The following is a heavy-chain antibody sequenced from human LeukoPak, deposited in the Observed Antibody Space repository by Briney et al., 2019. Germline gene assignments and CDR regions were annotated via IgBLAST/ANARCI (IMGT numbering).Heavy chain of an antibody. V-gene: IGHV4-4*09. CDR2: IYTSGST. CDR1: RGSISSDY. D-gene: IGHD1/OR15-1a*01. J-gene: IGHJ3*02. Sequence: SETLSLTSTVSRGSISSDYWSWIRQPPGKALEWIGYIYTSGSTNYNPSLKSRVTISVDTSKNQFSLKLSSVTAADTAVYFCARHQQGDAFDIWGQGTMVTVSS. CDR3: ARHQQGDAFDI.